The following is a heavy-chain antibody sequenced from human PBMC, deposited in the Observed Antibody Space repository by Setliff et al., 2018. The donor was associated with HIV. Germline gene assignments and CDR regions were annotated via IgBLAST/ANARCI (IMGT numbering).Heavy chain of an antibody. CDR1: GGSISRGGYY. CDR2: IYYSGST. CDR3: ARGVTAIHSRLE. J-gene: IGHJ4*02. Sequence: SETLSLTCTVSGGSISRGGYYWSWIRQHPGKGLEWIGYIYYSGSTYYNPSLKSRVTISVDTSKNQFSLKLSSVTAADTAVYYCARGVTAIHSRLEWGQGTLVTVSS. D-gene: IGHD2-21*02. V-gene: IGHV4-31*03.